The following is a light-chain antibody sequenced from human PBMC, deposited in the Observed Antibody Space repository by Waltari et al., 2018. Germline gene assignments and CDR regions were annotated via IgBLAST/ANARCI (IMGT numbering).Light chain of an antibody. Sequence: QSALTQPASVSGSPGQSITISCTGTSSDVGNYNLVSWYQQHPGKAPKLMISAGSKRPSGVSNRFSVSKSGNTASLTISGLQAEDEADYYCCSYAGSSTYVFGTGTKVTVL. CDR1: SSDVGNYNL. CDR2: AGS. V-gene: IGLV2-23*01. J-gene: IGLJ1*01. CDR3: CSYAGSSTYV.